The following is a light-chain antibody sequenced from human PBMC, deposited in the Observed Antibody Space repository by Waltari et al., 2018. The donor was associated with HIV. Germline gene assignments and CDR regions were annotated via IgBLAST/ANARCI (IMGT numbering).Light chain of an antibody. V-gene: IGLV8-61*01. Sequence: QTVVTQEPSFSVSPGGTVTLTCGLSSGPVSTSYPPSWYQQTPGQAPRTLIYSTNTRSSGVPDRFSGSILGNKAALTITGAQADDESDYYCVLFMGNGIWVFGGGTKLTVL. J-gene: IGLJ3*02. CDR2: STN. CDR3: VLFMGNGIWV. CDR1: SGPVSTSYP.